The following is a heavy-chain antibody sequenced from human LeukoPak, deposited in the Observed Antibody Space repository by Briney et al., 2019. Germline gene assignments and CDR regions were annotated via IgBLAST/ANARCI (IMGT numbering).Heavy chain of an antibody. CDR3: ARGGTVTTFDY. CDR2: IYYSGST. J-gene: IGHJ4*02. D-gene: IGHD4-17*01. Sequence: SETLSLTCTVSGDSITSSPYYWGWIRQPPGKGLEWIGTIYYSGSTYYNPSLKSRVTISVDTSKNQFSLKLSSVTAADTAVYYCARGGTVTTFDYWGQGTLVTVSS. V-gene: IGHV4-39*01. CDR1: GDSITSSPYY.